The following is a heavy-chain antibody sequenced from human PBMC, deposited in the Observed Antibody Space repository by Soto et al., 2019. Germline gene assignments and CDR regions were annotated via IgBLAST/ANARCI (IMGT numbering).Heavy chain of an antibody. Sequence: EVQLVESGGGLVKPGGSLRLSCAASGFTFSSYSMNWVRQAPGKGLEWVSLISSSSSYIYYADSVKGRFTISRDNAKNSLYLQMNSLRAEDTAVYYCARDRWGDLKAFDIWGQGTMVTVSS. J-gene: IGHJ3*02. D-gene: IGHD3-16*01. CDR2: ISSSSSYI. CDR3: ARDRWGDLKAFDI. V-gene: IGHV3-21*01. CDR1: GFTFSSYS.